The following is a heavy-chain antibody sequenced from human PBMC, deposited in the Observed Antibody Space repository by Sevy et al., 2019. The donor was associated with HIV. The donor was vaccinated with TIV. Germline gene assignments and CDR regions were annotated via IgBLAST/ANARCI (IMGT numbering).Heavy chain of an antibody. CDR2: ITPLFGTT. J-gene: IGHJ4*02. CDR1: GGTFSSYA. Sequence: ASVKVSCKASGGTFSSYAIHWVRQAPGQGLEWMGGITPLFGTTNYAQKFQCRVTITADESTSTCNMELSSLRSEDTAVYYCARAVTMIRGGGYYFDYWGQGTLVTVSS. D-gene: IGHD3-22*01. CDR3: ARAVTMIRGGGYYFDY. V-gene: IGHV1-69*13.